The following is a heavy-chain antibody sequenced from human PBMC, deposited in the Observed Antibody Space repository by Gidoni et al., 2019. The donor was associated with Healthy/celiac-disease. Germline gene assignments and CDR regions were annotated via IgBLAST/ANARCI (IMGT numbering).Heavy chain of an antibody. CDR1: GFTFSSYA. D-gene: IGHD3-3*01. Sequence: EVQLLESGGGLVQPGGSLSLSCAAPGFTFSSYAMSWVRQAPGKGLEWVSAISGSGGSTYYADSVKGRFTISRDNSKNTLYLQMNSLRAEDTAVYYCAKDRGEWFTRLLDYWGQGTLVTVSS. V-gene: IGHV3-23*01. CDR3: AKDRGEWFTRLLDY. CDR2: ISGSGGST. J-gene: IGHJ4*02.